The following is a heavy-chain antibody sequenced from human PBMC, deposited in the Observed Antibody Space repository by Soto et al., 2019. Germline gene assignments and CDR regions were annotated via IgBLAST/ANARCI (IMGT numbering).Heavy chain of an antibody. CDR2: FYWDDDK. J-gene: IGHJ6*02. CDR3: THSRCGGDCLQSYSSHYYYGMDV. D-gene: IGHD2-21*02. CDR1: GFSLNTGGVG. V-gene: IGHV2-5*02. Sequence: QITLMESGPTLVNPTQTLTLTCTFSGFSLNTGGVGVGWIRQPPGKALEWLALFYWDDDKRYSPSLRSRLTITKDTSKNQVVLTMTNMDPVDTATYYCTHSRCGGDCLQSYSSHYYYGMDVWGQGTTVTVSS.